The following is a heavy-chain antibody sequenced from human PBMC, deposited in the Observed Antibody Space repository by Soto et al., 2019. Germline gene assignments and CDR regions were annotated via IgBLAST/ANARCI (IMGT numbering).Heavy chain of an antibody. D-gene: IGHD3-10*01. Sequence: QVQLVESGGGGVQPGRSLRLSCAASGFIFSNYVMYWVRQAPGKGLEWVAFMSYDGTTKSYADSVKGRFTISRDNSQNPLYLQMNSLRPEDTGVYYCAREVLWSRYFDYWGQGTLVIVSS. J-gene: IGHJ4*02. CDR2: MSYDGTTK. CDR3: AREVLWSRYFDY. V-gene: IGHV3-30-3*01. CDR1: GFIFSNYV.